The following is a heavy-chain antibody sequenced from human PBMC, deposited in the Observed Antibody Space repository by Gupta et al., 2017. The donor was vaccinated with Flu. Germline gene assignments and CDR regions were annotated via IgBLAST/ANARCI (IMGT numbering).Heavy chain of an antibody. D-gene: IGHD3-3*01. V-gene: IGHV4-38-2*01. Sequence: QVQLQESGPGLVKPSETLSLTCAVSGYAINNGYYWGWIRQPPGKGLEWIGSIFHTGSTMNNPSLQSRVTMSVDTSKNQFSLKLNSVTAADTAVYYCVRAKSFYYTGWYFLDYWGQGTLVTVSS. CDR2: IFHTGST. J-gene: IGHJ4*02. CDR3: VRAKSFYYTGWYFLDY. CDR1: GYAINNGYY.